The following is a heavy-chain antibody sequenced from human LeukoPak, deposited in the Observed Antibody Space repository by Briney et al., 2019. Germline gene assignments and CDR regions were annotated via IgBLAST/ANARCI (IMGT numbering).Heavy chain of an antibody. CDR1: GGSISSGDYY. CDR2: IYYSGST. D-gene: IGHD3-22*01. CDR3: ARDVVYYSSGFDY. Sequence: PSETLSLTCTVSGGSISSGDYYWSWIRQHPGKGLEWIGYIYYSGSTYYNPSLKSRITISVDTSKNQFSLKLSSVTAADTAVYYCARDVVYYSSGFDYWGQGTLVTVSS. J-gene: IGHJ4*02. V-gene: IGHV4-31*03.